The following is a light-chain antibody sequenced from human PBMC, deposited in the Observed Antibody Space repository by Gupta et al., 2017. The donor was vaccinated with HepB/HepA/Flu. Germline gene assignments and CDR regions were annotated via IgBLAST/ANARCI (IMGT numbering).Light chain of an antibody. CDR3: SSFTYTTTLVV. CDR2: DVS. Sequence: QSALTQPASVSGSPGQSITISCPSTSNDFGDFNYVSWYQQHPGKAPKLFISDVSNRPSGVSNRFSGSKSGNTASLTISGLQAEDEADYYCSSFTYTTTLVVFGGGTRLTVL. V-gene: IGLV2-14*03. CDR1: SNDFGDFNY. J-gene: IGLJ2*01.